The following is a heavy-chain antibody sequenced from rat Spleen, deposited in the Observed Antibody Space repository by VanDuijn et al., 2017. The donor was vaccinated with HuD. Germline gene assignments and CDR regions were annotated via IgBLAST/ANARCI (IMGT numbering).Heavy chain of an antibody. CDR1: GFNFNDYW. D-gene: IGHD1-11*01. CDR2: ISYDGSST. Sequence: EVQLAESGGGLVQPGRSLKLSCAASGFNFNDYWMGWVRQAPTKGLEWVATISYDGSSTYYRDSVRGRFTISRDNAKSTLYLQMDSLRSEDTATYYCARRGYGGGFDYWGQGVMVTVSS. V-gene: IGHV5-29*01. CDR3: ARRGYGGGFDY. J-gene: IGHJ2*01.